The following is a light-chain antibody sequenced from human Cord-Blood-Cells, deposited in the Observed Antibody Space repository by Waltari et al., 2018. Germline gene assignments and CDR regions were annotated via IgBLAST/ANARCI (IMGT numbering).Light chain of an antibody. J-gene: IGLJ2*01. CDR2: EGS. CDR3: CSYAGSSTFV. Sequence: QSALTQPAPVSGSPGQSTTISCTGTSSDVGSYNLFSWYQQHPGKAPKLMIYEGSKRPSGVSNRFSGSKSGNTASLTISGLQAEDEADYYCCSYAGSSTFVFGGGTKLTVL. V-gene: IGLV2-23*03. CDR1: SSDVGSYNL.